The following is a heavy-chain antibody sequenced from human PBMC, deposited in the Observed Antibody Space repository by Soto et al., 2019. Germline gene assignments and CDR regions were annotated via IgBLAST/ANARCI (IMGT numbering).Heavy chain of an antibody. V-gene: IGHV1-18*01. CDR3: ASVDYAILTDYWYFDL. D-gene: IGHD3-9*01. J-gene: IGHJ2*01. Sequence: QVQLGQSGAELNKPGASVKVSCKASGYTFTCYGISWVRQAPGQGREWMGWFSTYNGNTNYAQKLQGRVTMTTDTSTSTAYMELRSLRSDDTAVYYCASVDYAILTDYWYFDLWGRGTLVTVSS. CDR2: FSTYNGNT. CDR1: GYTFTCYG.